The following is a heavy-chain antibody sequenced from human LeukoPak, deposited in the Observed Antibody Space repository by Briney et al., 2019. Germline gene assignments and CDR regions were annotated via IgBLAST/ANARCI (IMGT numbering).Heavy chain of an antibody. D-gene: IGHD4-17*01. CDR1: GFTFSSYS. CDR2: ISSSSSYI. V-gene: IGHV3-21*01. J-gene: IGHJ4*02. Sequence: PGGSLRLSCAASGFTFSSYSMNWVRQAPGKGLEWVSSISSSSSYIYYADSVKGRFTISRDNAKNSLYLQMNSLRAEDTAVYYCASIYGATLALDYWGQGTLVTVSS. CDR3: ASIYGATLALDY.